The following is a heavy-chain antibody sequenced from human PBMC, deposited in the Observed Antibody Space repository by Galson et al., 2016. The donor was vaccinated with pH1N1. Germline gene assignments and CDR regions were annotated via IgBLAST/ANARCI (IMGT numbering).Heavy chain of an antibody. D-gene: IGHD6-19*01. CDR2: TSYDGSNK. Sequence: SLRLSCAASGFTFSTYAMHWVRQAPGKGLEWVALTSYDGSNKYCADSAKGRFTISRDNSKNTLYLEMNSLRAEDTAVYYCARETPYSSGWGYYYGMDVWGQGTTVAVSS. V-gene: IGHV3-30-3*01. CDR1: GFTFSTYA. CDR3: ARETPYSSGWGYYYGMDV. J-gene: IGHJ6*02.